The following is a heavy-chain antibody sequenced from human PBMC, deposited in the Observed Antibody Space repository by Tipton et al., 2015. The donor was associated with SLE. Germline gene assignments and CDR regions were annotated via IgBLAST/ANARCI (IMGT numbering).Heavy chain of an antibody. CDR2: IYYSGST. CDR1: GGSISSSSYY. V-gene: IGHV4-39*07. D-gene: IGHD1-26*01. Sequence: LRLSCTVSGGSISSSSYYWGWIRQPPGKGLEWIGSIYYSGSTYYNPSLKSRVTISVDTSKNQFSLKLSSVTAADTAVYYCARGIVGARGYYYMDVWGKGTTVTVSS. CDR3: ARGIVGARGYYYMDV. J-gene: IGHJ6*03.